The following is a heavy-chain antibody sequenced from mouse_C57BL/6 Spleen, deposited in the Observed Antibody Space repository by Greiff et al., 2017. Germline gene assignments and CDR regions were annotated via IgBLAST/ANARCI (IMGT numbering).Heavy chain of an antibody. D-gene: IGHD1-1*01. CDR2: IHPNSGST. Sequence: QVQLQQSGAELVKPGASVKLSCNASGYTFTSYWMHWGKQRPGQGLEWIGMIHPNSGSTNYNEKFKSKATLTVDKSTSTAYMQLSSLTSEYSAIYYCAGTVYYGRSPYYAMDYWGQGTSVTVSS. CDR1: GYTFTSYW. J-gene: IGHJ4*01. CDR3: AGTVYYGRSPYYAMDY. V-gene: IGHV1-64*01.